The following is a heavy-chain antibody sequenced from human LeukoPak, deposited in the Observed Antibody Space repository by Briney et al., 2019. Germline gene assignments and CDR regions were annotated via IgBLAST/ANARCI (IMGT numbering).Heavy chain of an antibody. D-gene: IGHD3-9*01. CDR2: INTNTGNP. Sequence: ASVKVSCKASGYTFTSYAMNWVRQAPGQGLEWMGWINTNTGNPTYAQGFTGRFVFSLDTSVSTAYLQISSLKAEDTAVYYCARGHDILTGFEDYYYYGMDVWGQGTTVTVSS. CDR3: ARGHDILTGFEDYYYYGMDV. CDR1: GYTFTSYA. V-gene: IGHV7-4-1*02. J-gene: IGHJ6*02.